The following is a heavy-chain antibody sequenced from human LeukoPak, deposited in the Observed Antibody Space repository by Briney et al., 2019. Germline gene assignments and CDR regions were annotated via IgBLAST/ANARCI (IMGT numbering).Heavy chain of an antibody. J-gene: IGHJ4*02. D-gene: IGHD3-22*01. CDR2: ISSSSSYI. Sequence: GGSLRPSCAASGFTFSSYSMNWVRQAPGKGLEWVSSISSSSSYIYYADSVKGRFTISRDNAKNSLYLQMNSLRAEDTAVYYCASHYYYDSSGLRVFDYWGQGTLVTVSS. CDR3: ASHYYYDSSGLRVFDY. V-gene: IGHV3-21*01. CDR1: GFTFSSYS.